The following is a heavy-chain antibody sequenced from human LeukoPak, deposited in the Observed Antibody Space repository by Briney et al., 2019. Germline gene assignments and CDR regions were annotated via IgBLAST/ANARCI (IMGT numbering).Heavy chain of an antibody. CDR2: ISAYNGNT. J-gene: IGHJ4*02. CDR3: ARSGCSGGSCYSADY. CDR1: GYTFTSYG. V-gene: IGHV1-18*01. D-gene: IGHD2-15*01. Sequence: EASVKVSCKASGYTFTSYGISWVRQAPGQGLEWVGWISAYNGNTNYAQKLQGRVTMTTDTSTSTAYMELRSLRSDDTAVYYCARSGCSGGSCYSADYWGQGTLVTVSS.